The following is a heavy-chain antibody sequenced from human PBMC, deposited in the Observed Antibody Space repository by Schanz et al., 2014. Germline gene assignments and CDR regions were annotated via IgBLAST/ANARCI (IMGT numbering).Heavy chain of an antibody. Sequence: AQVVESGGGLVKPGGSLRLSCVASGFTFSNAWMNWVRQGPGNRLEWVAVISYHGSERYYADSVKGRFTISRDNSKNTLYLQMNSLRTEDTAVYFCAKSYDTSGYSGFDYWGQGTLVTVSS. V-gene: IGHV3-30*18. CDR2: ISYHGSER. D-gene: IGHD3-22*01. J-gene: IGHJ4*02. CDR1: GFTFSNAW. CDR3: AKSYDTSGYSGFDY.